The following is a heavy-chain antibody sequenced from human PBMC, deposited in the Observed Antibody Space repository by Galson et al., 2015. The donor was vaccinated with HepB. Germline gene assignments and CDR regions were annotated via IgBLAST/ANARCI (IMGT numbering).Heavy chain of an antibody. D-gene: IGHD5-24*01. CDR1: GYTFINYY. Sequence: SVKVSCKASGYTFINYYIHWVRQAPGQGLEWMGMINPGGGTTSFAQKFQGRVTMTGDTSTSTVYMDLYSLRSDDTAVYYCARGGMATIGGPTFDYWGHGTLVTVSS. V-gene: IGHV1-46*01. J-gene: IGHJ4*01. CDR2: INPGGGTT. CDR3: ARGGMATIGGPTFDY.